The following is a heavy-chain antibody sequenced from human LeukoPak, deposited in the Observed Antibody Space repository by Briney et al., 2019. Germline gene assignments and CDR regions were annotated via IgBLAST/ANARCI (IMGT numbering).Heavy chain of an antibody. D-gene: IGHD2-15*01. CDR2: IYYSGST. J-gene: IGHJ5*02. Sequence: SETLSLTCTVSGGSISSYYWSWIRQPPRKGLEWIGYIYYSGSTNYNPSLKSRVTISVDTSKNQFSLKLSSVTAADTAVYYCARVSIVDPYNWFDPWGQGTLVTVSS. CDR1: GGSISSYY. V-gene: IGHV4-59*01. CDR3: ARVSIVDPYNWFDP.